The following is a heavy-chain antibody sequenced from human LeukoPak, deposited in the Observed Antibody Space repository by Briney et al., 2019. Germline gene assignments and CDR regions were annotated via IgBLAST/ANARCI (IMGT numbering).Heavy chain of an antibody. CDR1: GFTFSSYS. V-gene: IGHV3-21*01. CDR2: ISSSSSYI. Sequence: GGSLRLSCAAFGFTFSSYSMNWVRQAPGKGLEWVSSISSSSSYIYYADSVKGRFTISRDNAKNSLYLQMNSLRAEDTAVYYCARAPRAYYGSGSYPYDYWGQGTLVTVSS. CDR3: ARAPRAYYGSGSYPYDY. J-gene: IGHJ4*02. D-gene: IGHD3-10*01.